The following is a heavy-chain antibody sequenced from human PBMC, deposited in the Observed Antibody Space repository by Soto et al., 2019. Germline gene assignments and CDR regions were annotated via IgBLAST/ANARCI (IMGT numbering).Heavy chain of an antibody. CDR1: GFTFSLYT. V-gene: IGHV3-21*01. D-gene: IGHD3-22*01. Sequence: EVQLVESGGGLVKPGESLRLSCAASGFTFSLYTMNWVRQAPGKGLEWVSSISSSSSIFYAGSVKGRFTISRDDAKNSLYLQMNSLRAEDTAVYYCARNYYDSSAHNANWGQGTLVTVSS. CDR2: ISSSSSI. CDR3: ARNYYDSSAHNAN. J-gene: IGHJ4*02.